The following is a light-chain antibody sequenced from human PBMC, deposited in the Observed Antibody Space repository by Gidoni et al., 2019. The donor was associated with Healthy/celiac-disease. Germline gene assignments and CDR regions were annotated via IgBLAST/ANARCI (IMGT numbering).Light chain of an antibody. V-gene: IGKV4-1*01. Sequence: DIVMTQSPDSLAVSLGERATINCKSSPSVLYSSHNKNYLAWYQQKPGQPPKLLIYWASTRESGVPDRFSGSGSGTDFTLTISSLQAEDVAVYYCQQYYSTPLYTFGQGTKLEIK. J-gene: IGKJ2*01. CDR1: PSVLYSSHNKNY. CDR3: QQYYSTPLYT. CDR2: WAS.